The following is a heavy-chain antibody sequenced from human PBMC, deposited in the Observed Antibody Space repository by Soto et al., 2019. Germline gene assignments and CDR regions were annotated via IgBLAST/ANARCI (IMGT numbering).Heavy chain of an antibody. CDR2: IYSSGTT. CDR1: GGSITSANYY. Sequence: QVQLQESGPGLVKPSQTLSLSCSISGGSITSANYYWTWIRLFPGKGLEWIGYIYSSGTTHYNPSLKSRATISLDTTNNQFSLEVKSATAADTAVYYCARMGLHLGELSRNWFDSWGQGSLVTVSS. CDR3: ARMGLHLGELSRNWFDS. V-gene: IGHV4-31*03. D-gene: IGHD3-16*02. J-gene: IGHJ5*01.